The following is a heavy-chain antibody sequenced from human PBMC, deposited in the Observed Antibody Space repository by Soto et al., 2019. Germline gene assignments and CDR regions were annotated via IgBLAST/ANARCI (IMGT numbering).Heavy chain of an antibody. CDR3: ASTYYAFWSPPKY. J-gene: IGHJ4*02. CDR2: IYSGGST. Sequence: GGSLRLSCAASGFTVSSNYMSWVRQAPGKGLEWVSVIYSGGSTYYADSVKGRFTISRDNSKNTLYLQMNSLRAEDTAVYYCASTYYAFWSPPKYWGQGTLVTVSS. CDR1: GFTVSSNY. D-gene: IGHD3-3*01. V-gene: IGHV3-53*01.